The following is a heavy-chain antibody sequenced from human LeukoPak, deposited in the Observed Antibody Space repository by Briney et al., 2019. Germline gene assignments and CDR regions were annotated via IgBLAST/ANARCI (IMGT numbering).Heavy chain of an antibody. CDR2: VRPGDSAR. V-gene: IGHV3-48*02. Sequence: GGSLRLSCAAFGLTFSNYPMNWVRQAPGKGLEWVSNVRPGDSARSYADSVGGRFTISRDDAKNSLYLQMNSLRDEDTAVYYCATDSHYAFDFWGLGTLVTVSS. J-gene: IGHJ4*02. CDR3: ATDSHYAFDF. D-gene: IGHD4-17*01. CDR1: GLTFSNYP.